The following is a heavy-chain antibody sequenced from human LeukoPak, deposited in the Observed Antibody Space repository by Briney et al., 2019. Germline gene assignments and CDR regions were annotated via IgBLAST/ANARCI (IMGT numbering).Heavy chain of an antibody. CDR1: GDTVTSYY. Sequence: ACVKVSCKASGDTVTSYYIQWVRPEDGRGLEWMGRINPNSGGTNYAQKFQGRVTMTRDTSISTAYMELSRLRSDDTAVYYCARETPFDYWGQVTLVTVSS. D-gene: IGHD2/OR15-2a*01. CDR3: ARETPFDY. J-gene: IGHJ4*02. V-gene: IGHV1-2*06. CDR2: INPNSGGT.